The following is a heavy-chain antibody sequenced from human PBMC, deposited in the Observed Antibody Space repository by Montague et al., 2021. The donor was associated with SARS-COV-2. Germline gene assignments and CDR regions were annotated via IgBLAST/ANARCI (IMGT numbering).Heavy chain of an antibody. V-gene: IGHV3-48*03. CDR2: ISTSGSLI. CDR1: GFTFSNYE. D-gene: IGHD3-9*01. CDR3: ARDGDSSYYDSLTGFYQYFEY. Sequence: SLRLSCPASGFTFSNYEMHWVRQAPGKGLEWLSYISTSGSLIYYADSVKGRSTISRDNAKNALYLQLDSLTAADTAVYYCARDGDSSYYDSLTGFYQYFEYWGQGTLVTVSS. J-gene: IGHJ4*02.